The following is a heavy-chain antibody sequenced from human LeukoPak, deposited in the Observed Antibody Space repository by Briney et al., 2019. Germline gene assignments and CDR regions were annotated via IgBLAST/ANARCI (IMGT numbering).Heavy chain of an antibody. D-gene: IGHD3-22*01. Sequence: PSQTLSLTCTVSGGSINSVTFYWSCIRQPAGKELEWIGRLYASGSTNYNPSLKSRVTISVDTSKNQFSLKLSSVTAADTAVYYCARGRHYYDSSGYYRAIRYYYYYMDVWGKGTTVTVSS. V-gene: IGHV4-61*02. CDR3: ARGRHYYDSSGYYRAIRYYYYYMDV. CDR2: LYASGST. CDR1: GGSINSVTFY. J-gene: IGHJ6*03.